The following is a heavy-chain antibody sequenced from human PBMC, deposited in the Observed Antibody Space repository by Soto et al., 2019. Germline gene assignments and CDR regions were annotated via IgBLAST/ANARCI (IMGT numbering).Heavy chain of an antibody. Sequence: ASVKVSCKASGYTFTSYAMHWVRQAPGQRLEWMGWINAGNGNTKYSQKFQGRVTITRDTPASTAYMELSSLRSEDTAVYYCAREFLAARPDSYYGMDVWGQGTTVTVSS. V-gene: IGHV1-3*01. CDR2: INAGNGNT. CDR1: GYTFTSYA. D-gene: IGHD6-6*01. CDR3: AREFLAARPDSYYGMDV. J-gene: IGHJ6*02.